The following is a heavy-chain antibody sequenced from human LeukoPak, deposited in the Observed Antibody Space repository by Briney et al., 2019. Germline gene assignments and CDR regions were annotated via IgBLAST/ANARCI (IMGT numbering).Heavy chain of an antibody. CDR2: IYSGGST. CDR1: GFTVSSNY. Sequence: GGSLRLSCAASGFTVSSNYMSWVRQAPGKGLEWVSVIYSGGSTYYADSVKGRFTISRDNSKNTLYLQMNSLRAEDTAVYYCARDTDGYNAWDAFDIWGQETMVTVSS. V-gene: IGHV3-53*01. D-gene: IGHD5-24*01. J-gene: IGHJ3*02. CDR3: ARDTDGYNAWDAFDI.